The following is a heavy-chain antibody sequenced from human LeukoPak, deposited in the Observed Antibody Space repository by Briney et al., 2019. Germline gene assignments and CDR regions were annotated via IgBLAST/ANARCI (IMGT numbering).Heavy chain of an antibody. D-gene: IGHD2-8*02. V-gene: IGHV3-7*01. J-gene: IGHJ4*02. Sequence: AGGSLRFSCAASGFTFGSYWMSWVRQAPGKGLEWVANIKQDGSEKYYVDSVKGRFTISRDNAKNSLYLQMNSLRAEDTAVYYCARDRGVTGYWGQGTLVTVSS. CDR3: ARDRGVTGY. CDR2: IKQDGSEK. CDR1: GFTFGSYW.